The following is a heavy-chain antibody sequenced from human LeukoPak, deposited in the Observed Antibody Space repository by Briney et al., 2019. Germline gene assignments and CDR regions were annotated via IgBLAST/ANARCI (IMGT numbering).Heavy chain of an antibody. D-gene: IGHD1-26*01. Sequence: ASAKVSCKASGYTFTGYYMHWVRQAPGQGLEWMGWINPNSGGTNYAQKFQGRVTMTRNTSISTAYMELSSLRSEDTAVYYCARGRSGRVGATTRKPYYFDYRGQGTLVTVSS. CDR3: ARGRSGRVGATTRKPYYFDY. CDR2: INPNSGGT. J-gene: IGHJ4*02. V-gene: IGHV1-2*02. CDR1: GYTFTGYY.